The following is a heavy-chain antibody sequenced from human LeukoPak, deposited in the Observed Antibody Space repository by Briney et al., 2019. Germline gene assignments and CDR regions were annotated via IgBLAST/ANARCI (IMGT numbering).Heavy chain of an antibody. J-gene: IGHJ6*02. CDR3: AKDMGGATYYYYYGMDV. Sequence: PGGSLRLSCAASGFTFDDYAMHWVRQAPGKGLEWVSGISWNSGSIGYADSVKGRFTISRDSAKNSLYLQMNSLRAEDTALYYCAKDMGGATYYYYYGMDVWGQGTTVTVSS. CDR2: ISWNSGSI. CDR1: GFTFDDYA. V-gene: IGHV3-9*01. D-gene: IGHD1-26*01.